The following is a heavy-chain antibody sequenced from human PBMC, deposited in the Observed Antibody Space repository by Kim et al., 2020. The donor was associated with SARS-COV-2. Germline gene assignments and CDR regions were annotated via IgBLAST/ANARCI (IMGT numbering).Heavy chain of an antibody. CDR3: ARDRSGGTGDY. Sequence: GGSLRLSCAASGFTVSSKYMSWVRQAPGKGLEWVSVIYSGGSTYYADSVKGRLTISRDNSKNTLYLQMNSLRAEDTAVYYCARDRSGGTGDYWGQGTLVTVSS. D-gene: IGHD3-10*01. CDR1: GFTVSSKY. V-gene: IGHV3-53*01. CDR2: IYSGGST. J-gene: IGHJ4*02.